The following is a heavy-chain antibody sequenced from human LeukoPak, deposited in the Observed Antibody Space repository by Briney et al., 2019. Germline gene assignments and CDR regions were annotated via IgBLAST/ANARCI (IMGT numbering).Heavy chain of an antibody. Sequence: GGSLRLSCAASGFTFSSYAMNWVRQAPGKGLEWVSSISGSGSTTYSADSVKGRFTISRDKSKNTLYLQMNSLRGEDTALYYCARLTGSGIVGTTGDFDHWGQGTLVTVSS. CDR2: ISGSGSTT. D-gene: IGHD1-26*01. V-gene: IGHV3-23*01. CDR1: GFTFSSYA. J-gene: IGHJ4*01. CDR3: ARLTGSGIVGTTGDFDH.